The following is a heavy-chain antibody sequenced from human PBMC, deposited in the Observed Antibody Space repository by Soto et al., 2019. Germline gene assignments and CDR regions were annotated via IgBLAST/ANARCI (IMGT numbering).Heavy chain of an antibody. CDR2: ITSSSSYI. D-gene: IGHD3-3*01. J-gene: IGHJ4*02. V-gene: IGHV3-21*01. CDR3: ASSSRTIPIFGVVTLDFDY. Sequence: PGGELRLSCAASGFTFSTYSMNWVRQAPGRRLEWVSSITSSSSYIYYADSVKGRFTISRDNAKNSLYLQMNSLRAEDTAVYYCASSSRTIPIFGVVTLDFDYWGQGTLVTAPQ. CDR1: GFTFSTYS.